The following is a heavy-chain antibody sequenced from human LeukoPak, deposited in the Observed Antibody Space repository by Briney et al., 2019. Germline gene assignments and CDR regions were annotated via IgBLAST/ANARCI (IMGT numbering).Heavy chain of an antibody. Sequence: GGSLRLSCAASGFTFSDYNMNWVRQAPGKGLEWVSYITNGGSTIHHADSVKGRFTISRDNAKKTLYLQMNSLRAEDTAVYYCAKEGGYGSGSYYYNWFDPWGQGTLVTVSS. CDR1: GFTFSDYN. J-gene: IGHJ5*02. CDR2: ITNGGSTI. V-gene: IGHV3-11*01. CDR3: AKEGGYGSGSYYYNWFDP. D-gene: IGHD3-10*01.